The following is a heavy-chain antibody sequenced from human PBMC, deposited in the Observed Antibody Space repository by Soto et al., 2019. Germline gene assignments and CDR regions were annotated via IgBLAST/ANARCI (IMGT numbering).Heavy chain of an antibody. CDR3: ARARGYDSGEGAYSSGWYSDY. CDR2: INHSGST. V-gene: IGHV4-34*01. Sequence: QVQLQQWGAGLLKPSETLSLTCAVYGGSFGGYYWTWIRQPPGRGLEWIGEINHSGSTNYNSSLRXXVTRSVDTSRXXFXLXXSSVAAADTAVYYCARARGYDSGEGAYSSGWYSDYWGQGTLLTVSS. D-gene: IGHD6-19*01. CDR1: GGSFGGYY. J-gene: IGHJ4*02.